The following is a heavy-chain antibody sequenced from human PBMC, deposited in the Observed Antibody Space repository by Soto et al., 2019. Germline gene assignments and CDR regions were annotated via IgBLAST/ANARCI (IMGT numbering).Heavy chain of an antibody. J-gene: IGHJ5*02. D-gene: IGHD2-2*01. CDR2: IIPIFGTA. CDR3: ARRPPSGYCSSTSCQQFDP. Sequence: SVKVSCKXSGGTFSSYAISWVRQAPGQGLEWMGGIIPIFGTANYAQKFQGRVTITADESTSTAYMELSSLRSEDTAVYYCARRPPSGYCSSTSCQQFDPWGQGTLVTVSS. V-gene: IGHV1-69*13. CDR1: GGTFSSYA.